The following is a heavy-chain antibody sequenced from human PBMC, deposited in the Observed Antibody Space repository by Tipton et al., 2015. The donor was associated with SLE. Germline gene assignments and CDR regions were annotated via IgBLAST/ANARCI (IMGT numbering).Heavy chain of an antibody. CDR1: GYTFTSYY. CDR3: ARDGGGNSVYFQH. J-gene: IGHJ1*01. CDR2: INPSGGGT. Sequence: QLVQSGPEVRKPGASVKVSCKASGYTFTSYYMHWVRQAPGQGLEWMGIINPSGGGTSYAQKFQGRVTLTRDTSTSTVYMELSSLTSEDTAVYYCARDGGGNSVYFQHWGKGTLVTVAS. D-gene: IGHD4-23*01. V-gene: IGHV1-46*01.